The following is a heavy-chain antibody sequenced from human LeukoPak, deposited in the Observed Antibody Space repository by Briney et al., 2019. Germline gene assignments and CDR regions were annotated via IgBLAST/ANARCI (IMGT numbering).Heavy chain of an antibody. CDR2: INPSGGT. CDR1: GDFFSDYS. Sequence: PSETLSLTCAVYGDFFSDYSWSCLRQPPGKGLEWLGEINPSGGTNHNPSLISRISMSVATSKNQISLRVSSVTAADTAVYYCARVGYSYSINDWSRTGLGAYPTKYYYYMDVWGKGTTVTVSS. J-gene: IGHJ6*03. CDR3: ARVGYSYSINDWSRTGLGAYPTKYYYYMDV. V-gene: IGHV4-34*01. D-gene: IGHD5-18*01.